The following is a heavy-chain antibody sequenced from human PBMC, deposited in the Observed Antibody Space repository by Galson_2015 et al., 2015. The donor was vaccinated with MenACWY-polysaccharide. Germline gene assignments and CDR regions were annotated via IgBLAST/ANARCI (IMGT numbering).Heavy chain of an antibody. D-gene: IGHD2-15*01. Sequence: SETLSLTCAVYGGSFSVYYWSWIRQPPGKGLEWIGEINHSGSTNYNPSLKSRVTISVDTSKNQFSRKLSSVTAADTAVYYCARGSVYCSGGSCYSVWYFDLWGRGTLVTVSS. CDR3: ARGSVYCSGGSCYSVWYFDL. J-gene: IGHJ2*01. CDR2: INHSGST. V-gene: IGHV4-34*01. CDR1: GGSFSVYY.